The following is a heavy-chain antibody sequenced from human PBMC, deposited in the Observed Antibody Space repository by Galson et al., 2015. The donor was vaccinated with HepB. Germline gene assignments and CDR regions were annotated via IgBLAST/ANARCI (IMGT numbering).Heavy chain of an antibody. J-gene: IGHJ4*02. D-gene: IGHD2-2*01. CDR1: GYSFSNYW. Sequence: QSGAEVKKPGESLKISCKGSGYSFSNYWIGWVRQMPGKGLEWMGIINPGDSNTRYSPTFQGQVTISIDKSINTAYLQWSSLKASDTAMYYCARDKYCNSVSCFFDYWGQGTLVTVSS. CDR3: ARDKYCNSVSCFFDY. V-gene: IGHV5-51*01. CDR2: INPGDSNT.